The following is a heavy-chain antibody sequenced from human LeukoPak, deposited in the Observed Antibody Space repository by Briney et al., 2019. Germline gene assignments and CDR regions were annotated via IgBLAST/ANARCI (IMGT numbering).Heavy chain of an antibody. CDR1: GYTFTDYA. CDR3: ASCNDSSGYFAY. CDR2: VNTNTGNP. V-gene: IGHV7-4-1*02. Sequence: ASVKVSCKPSGYTFTDYAINWVRQAPGQGLEYMGWVNTNTGNPTYAQGFTGRFVFSSDSSVSTAYLQITSLKADNSAIYFCASCNDSSGYFAYWGQGTLVTVSS. D-gene: IGHD3-22*01. J-gene: IGHJ4*02.